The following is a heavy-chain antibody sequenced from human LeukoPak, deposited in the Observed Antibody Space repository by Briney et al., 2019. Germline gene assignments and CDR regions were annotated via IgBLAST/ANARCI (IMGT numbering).Heavy chain of an antibody. J-gene: IGHJ6*03. Sequence: GGSLRLSCAASGFTFSSYWMSWVRQAPGKGLAWVANIKQDGSERYYVDSVKGRFTISRDNAKNSLYLQMNSLRAEDTAVYYCARVAIRYFDWLLPYYYYMDVWGKGTTVTISS. D-gene: IGHD3-9*01. V-gene: IGHV3-7*01. CDR2: IKQDGSER. CDR1: GFTFSSYW. CDR3: ARVAIRYFDWLLPYYYYMDV.